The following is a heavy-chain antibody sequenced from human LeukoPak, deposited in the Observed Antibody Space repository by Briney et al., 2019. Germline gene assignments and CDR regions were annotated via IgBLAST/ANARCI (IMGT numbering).Heavy chain of an antibody. D-gene: IGHD3-16*02. J-gene: IGHJ6*02. Sequence: SETLSLTCAVYGGSFSGYYWSWIRQPPGKGLEWVGEINHSGSTNYNPSLKSRVTISVDTSKNQFSLKLSSVTAADTAVYYCARGTHSRYYYYYYGMDVWGQGTTVTVSS. CDR1: GGSFSGYY. CDR2: INHSGST. CDR3: ARGTHSRYYYYYYGMDV. V-gene: IGHV4-34*01.